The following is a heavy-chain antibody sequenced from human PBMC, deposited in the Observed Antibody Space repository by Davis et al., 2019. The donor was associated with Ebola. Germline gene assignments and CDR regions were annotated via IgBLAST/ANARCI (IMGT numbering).Heavy chain of an antibody. D-gene: IGHD6-19*01. CDR2: ISAYNGNT. Sequence: ASVKVSCKASGYTFTSYGISWVRQAPGQGLEWTGWISAYNGNTNYAQKLQGRVTMTTDTSTSTAYMELRSLRPDDTAVYYCARIPGLQWLVPGRWFDPWGQGTLVTVSS. CDR1: GYTFTSYG. J-gene: IGHJ5*02. V-gene: IGHV1-18*01. CDR3: ARIPGLQWLVPGRWFDP.